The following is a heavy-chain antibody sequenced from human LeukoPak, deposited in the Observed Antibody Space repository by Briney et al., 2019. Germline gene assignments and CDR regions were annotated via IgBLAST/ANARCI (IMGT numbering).Heavy chain of an antibody. Sequence: PGWSLRLSCAASGVTLNNFEMNWVRQAPGKGLEWVSYVSGSSSEIHYGDSVKGRFTISRDNAKSSLYLQMNSLRAEDTAVYYCATKVPGTSHFSSWGQGTLVTVSS. J-gene: IGHJ4*02. CDR3: ATKVPGTSHFSS. D-gene: IGHD6-19*01. CDR2: VSGSSSEI. V-gene: IGHV3-48*03. CDR1: GVTLNNFE.